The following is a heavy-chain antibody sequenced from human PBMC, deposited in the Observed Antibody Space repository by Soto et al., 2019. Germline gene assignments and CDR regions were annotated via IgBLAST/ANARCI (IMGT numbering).Heavy chain of an antibody. CDR1: GFTFSSFA. Sequence: GGSLRLSCAASGFTFSSFAMTWVRQAPGKGLEWVAVISYDGSNKYYADSVKGRFTISRDNSKNTLYLQMNSLRAEDTAVYYCARVEAAYYYDSSDPPHIWGQGTMVTVSS. CDR2: ISYDGSNK. D-gene: IGHD3-22*01. V-gene: IGHV3-30-3*01. J-gene: IGHJ3*02. CDR3: ARVEAAYYYDSSDPPHI.